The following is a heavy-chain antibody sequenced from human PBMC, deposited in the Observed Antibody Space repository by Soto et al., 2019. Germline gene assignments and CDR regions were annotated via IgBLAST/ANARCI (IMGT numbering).Heavy chain of an antibody. CDR3: ARERTVDGNDY. Sequence: GASVKVSCKASGYTFTSYGISWVRQAPGQGLEWMGWISAYNGNTNYAQKLQGRVTMTTDTSTSTAYMELSSLRSEDTAVYYCARERTVDGNDYWGQGTLVTVSS. D-gene: IGHD6-19*01. V-gene: IGHV1-18*01. CDR2: ISAYNGNT. J-gene: IGHJ4*02. CDR1: GYTFTSYG.